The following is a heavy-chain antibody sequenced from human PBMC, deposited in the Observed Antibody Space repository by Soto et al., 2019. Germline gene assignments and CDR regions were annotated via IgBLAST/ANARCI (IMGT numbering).Heavy chain of an antibody. J-gene: IGHJ4*02. Sequence: SETLSLTCTVSGGSISSGGYYWSWIRQHPGKGLEWIGYIYDSESAYYNPSLKSRVTISMDTSKNHFAMRLSSVTAADTAVYYCARASSSSSAADYWGQGTQVTVSS. CDR3: ARASSSSSAADY. CDR1: GGSISSGGYY. CDR2: IYDSESA. V-gene: IGHV4-31*03. D-gene: IGHD6-6*01.